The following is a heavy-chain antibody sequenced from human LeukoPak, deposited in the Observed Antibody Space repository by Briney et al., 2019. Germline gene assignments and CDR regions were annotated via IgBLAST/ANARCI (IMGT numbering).Heavy chain of an antibody. Sequence: GGSLRLSCAASGFNFTIYGMNWVRQAPGKGLEWVSSISSSSDFKDYADSLKGRFTISRDNAKNVLYLQMNSLRPEDTAEYYCARGVTDPFDYWGQGTLVTVSS. CDR1: GFNFTIYG. CDR3: ARGVTDPFDY. V-gene: IGHV3-21*06. CDR2: ISSSSDFK. D-gene: IGHD2-21*02. J-gene: IGHJ4*02.